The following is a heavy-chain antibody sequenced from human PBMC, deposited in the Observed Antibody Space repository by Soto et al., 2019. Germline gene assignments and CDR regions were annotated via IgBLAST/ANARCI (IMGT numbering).Heavy chain of an antibody. J-gene: IGHJ6*02. CDR3: ARDHNFGFILYAMDV. CDR1: GYTFTSYS. D-gene: IGHD2-15*01. CDR2: INPSSGRT. Sequence: QVQLVQSGAEVKKPGASVRVSCKASGYTFTSYSMHWVRQAPGQGLEWMGIINPSSGRTSYAQNFRGRVTMTSDTSTSIVYMEMSNLKSEDTAVYYCARDHNFGFILYAMDVWGQGITVTVSS. V-gene: IGHV1-46*01.